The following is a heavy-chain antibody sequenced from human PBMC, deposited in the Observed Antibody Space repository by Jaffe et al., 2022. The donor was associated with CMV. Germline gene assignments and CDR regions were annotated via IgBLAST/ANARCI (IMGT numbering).Heavy chain of an antibody. V-gene: IGHV4-59*08. D-gene: IGHD6-19*01. CDR1: GDSISTYY. J-gene: IGHJ4*02. CDR3: ARSSSGWYALFDY. Sequence: QVQLQESGPGLVKPSETLSLTCTVSGDSISTYYWSWIRQPPGKGLEWIGYIYYSGTTNYNPSLKSRLTISVDTSKNRFSLRLRSVTAADTAVYYCARSSSGWYALFDYWGRGALVTVSS. CDR2: IYYSGTT.